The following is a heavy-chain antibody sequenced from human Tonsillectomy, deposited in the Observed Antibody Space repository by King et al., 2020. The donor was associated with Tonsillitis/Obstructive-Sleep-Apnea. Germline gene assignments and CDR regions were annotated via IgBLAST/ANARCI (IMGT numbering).Heavy chain of an antibody. CDR2: IWYDGSNK. Sequence: VQLVESGGGVVQPGRSLRLSCAASGFTFSSYGMHWVRQAPGKGLEWVAVIWYDGSNKYYADSVKGRFTISRDNSKNTLYLQMNSLRAEDTAVYYCARDSVAGTLEPHANWFDPWGQGTLVTVSS. CDR3: ARDSVAGTLEPHANWFDP. D-gene: IGHD6-19*01. J-gene: IGHJ5*02. CDR1: GFTFSSYG. V-gene: IGHV3-33*01.